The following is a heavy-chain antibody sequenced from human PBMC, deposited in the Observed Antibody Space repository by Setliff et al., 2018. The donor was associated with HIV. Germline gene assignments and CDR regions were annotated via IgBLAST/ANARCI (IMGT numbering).Heavy chain of an antibody. V-gene: IGHV4-34*01. Sequence: SETLSLTCAVYGGSFSFYYWSWIRQPPGKGLEWVGEINHSGSTNYNPSLKSRVAISLDTSKNQFSLKLRSVTAADTAVYYCARDKRFGYDYGGYDYWGQGTLVTVSS. CDR1: GGSFSFYY. CDR2: INHSGST. CDR3: ARDKRFGYDYGGYDY. D-gene: IGHD5-12*01. J-gene: IGHJ4*02.